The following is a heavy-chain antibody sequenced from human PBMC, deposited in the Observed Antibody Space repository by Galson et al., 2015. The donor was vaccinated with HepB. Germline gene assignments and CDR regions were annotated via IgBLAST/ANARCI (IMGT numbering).Heavy chain of an antibody. V-gene: IGHV1-2*02. CDR1: GYIFTDYY. J-gene: IGHJ4*02. D-gene: IGHD2-8*01. Sequence: SVKVSCKASGYIFTDYYIHWVRRAPGQGLEWMGWVNCNSGGTTYAQRFQGRVYMSRDTSIATAYMDLIGLTSDDTAVYYCVRDHADLIKDLDYWGLGTLVTVSS. CDR3: VRDHADLIKDLDY. CDR2: VNCNSGGT.